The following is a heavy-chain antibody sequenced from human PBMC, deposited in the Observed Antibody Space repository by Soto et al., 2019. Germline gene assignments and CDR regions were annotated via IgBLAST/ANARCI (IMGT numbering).Heavy chain of an antibody. CDR1: GFSLSSYW. Sequence: EVQLVESGGHLVQPGGSLRLSCAASGFSLSSYWMSWVRQAPGKGLEWVANMNQDGSESDYVGSVKGRFTFTRDNAKNSLYLQMNSLRAEDTAVYYCARLSTSAGRRDLACWGQGTLVTVSS. CDR3: ARLSTSAGRRDLAC. V-gene: IGHV3-7*03. CDR2: MNQDGSES. J-gene: IGHJ4*02.